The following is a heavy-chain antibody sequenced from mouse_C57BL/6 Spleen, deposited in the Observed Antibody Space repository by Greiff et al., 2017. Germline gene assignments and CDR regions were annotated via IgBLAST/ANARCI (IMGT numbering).Heavy chain of an antibody. V-gene: IGHV1-4*01. Sequence: VQRVESGPELAGPGASVTMSCTASGYSFTSYTMHWVHQWPGQGLEWIGYINPSSGYTKYNQKFKDKATLTADNSSSTAYMQLSSLTSEDSAAYYCARLPYFDVWGKGTTVTVSS. J-gene: IGHJ1*03. CDR2: INPSSGYT. CDR3: ARLPYFDV. CDR1: GYSFTSYT.